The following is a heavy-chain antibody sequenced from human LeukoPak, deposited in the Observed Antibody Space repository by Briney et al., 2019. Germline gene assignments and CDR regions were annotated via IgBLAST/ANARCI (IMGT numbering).Heavy chain of an antibody. J-gene: IGHJ1*01. CDR1: DESLSGYY. D-gene: IGHD2-21*01. CDR2: IYRSTFI. CDR3: GIVATTRQY. Sequence: NAAETLSLTCAAYDESLSGYYCFWIRQPPGKPLKWIGEIYRSTFINYNPSLKSRVTISMDTSKNQFSLKVTSVTAADTAVYYCGIVATTRQYWGQGTLVTVSS. V-gene: IGHV4-34*01.